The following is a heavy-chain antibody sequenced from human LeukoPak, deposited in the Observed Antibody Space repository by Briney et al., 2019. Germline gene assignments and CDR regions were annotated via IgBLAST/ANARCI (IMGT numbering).Heavy chain of an antibody. D-gene: IGHD2-2*01. CDR3: AREGFCSSSSCNDDWYFDL. CDR1: GFTLSRSD. V-gene: IGHV3-13*04. Sequence: GGSLRLSCAASGFTLSRSDMHWVRQATGKGLEWVSAIGAADDTYYSGSVRGRFTISRENAKNSLYLQMNSLRAGDTAVYYCAREGFCSSSSCNDDWYFDLWGRGTQVTVSS. J-gene: IGHJ2*01. CDR2: IGAADDT.